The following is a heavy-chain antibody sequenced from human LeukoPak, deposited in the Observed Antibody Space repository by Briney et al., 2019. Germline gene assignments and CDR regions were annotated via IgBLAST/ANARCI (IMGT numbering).Heavy chain of an antibody. CDR3: ARDVRYYGSGSYDDY. V-gene: IGHV1-69*05. D-gene: IGHD3-10*01. Sequence: SVKVSCKASGDTFSSYAISWVRQAPGQGLEWMGGIIPIFGTANYAQKFQGRVTITTDESTSTAYMELSSLRSEDTAVYYCARDVRYYGSGSYDDYWGQGTLVTVSS. J-gene: IGHJ4*02. CDR2: IIPIFGTA. CDR1: GDTFSSYA.